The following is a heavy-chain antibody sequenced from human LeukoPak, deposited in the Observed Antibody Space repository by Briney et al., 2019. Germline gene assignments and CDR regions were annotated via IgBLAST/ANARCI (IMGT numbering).Heavy chain of an antibody. V-gene: IGHV3-23*01. D-gene: IGHD3-16*01. CDR3: ATEKGDSPDY. Sequence: PGGSLRLSCAASGFTFSNYAMAWVRQAPGKGLERVSGLSGSGGNTFYAVSVKVRFTISRDNPKNTLYLQMNSLRAEDTAVYYCATEKGDSPDYWGQGTLATVSS. CDR1: GFTFSNYA. CDR2: LSGSGGNT. J-gene: IGHJ4*02.